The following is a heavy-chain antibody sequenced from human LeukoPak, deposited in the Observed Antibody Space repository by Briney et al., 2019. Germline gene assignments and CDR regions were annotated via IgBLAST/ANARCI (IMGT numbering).Heavy chain of an antibody. CDR3: ARDDYGDYRPFDY. J-gene: IGHJ4*02. Sequence: ASVKVSCKASGYTFTGYYMHWVRQAPGQGVEWMGRINPNSGGTNYAQKFQGRVTMTRDTSISTAYMELSRLRSDDTAVYYCARDDYGDYRPFDYWGQGTLVTVSS. CDR1: GYTFTGYY. CDR2: INPNSGGT. V-gene: IGHV1-2*06. D-gene: IGHD4-17*01.